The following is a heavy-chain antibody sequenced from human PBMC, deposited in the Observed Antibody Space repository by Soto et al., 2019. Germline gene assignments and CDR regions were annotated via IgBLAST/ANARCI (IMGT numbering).Heavy chain of an antibody. Sequence: QVQLVQSGAEVKSPGSSVKVSCKASGNIFTSYTVSWVRRAPGQGLEWMGRIIPLLGMVNYAQKFQGRVTITADKSTNTVYMEVSSLRSEDTAVYYCARAGDYGGDAFDIWGQGTMVTVSS. V-gene: IGHV1-69*02. J-gene: IGHJ3*02. CDR1: GNIFTSYT. D-gene: IGHD4-17*01. CDR2: IIPLLGMV. CDR3: ARAGDYGGDAFDI.